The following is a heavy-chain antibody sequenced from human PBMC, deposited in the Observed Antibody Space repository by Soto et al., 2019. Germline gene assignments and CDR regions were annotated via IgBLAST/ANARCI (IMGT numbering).Heavy chain of an antibody. CDR1: GFTFSSYA. CDR2: ISGSGGST. Sequence: GGSLRLSCAASGFTFSSYAMSWVRQAPGKGLEWVSAISGSGGSTYYADSVKGRFTISRDNSKNTLYLQMNSLRAEDTAVYYCAKSLGGYYYYYYGMDVWGQGTTVTVSS. J-gene: IGHJ6*02. V-gene: IGHV3-23*01. D-gene: IGHD3-16*01. CDR3: AKSLGGYYYYYYGMDV.